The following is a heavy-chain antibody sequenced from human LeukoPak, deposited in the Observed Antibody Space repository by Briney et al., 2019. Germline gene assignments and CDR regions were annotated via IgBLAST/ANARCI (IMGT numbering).Heavy chain of an antibody. J-gene: IGHJ4*02. D-gene: IGHD6-19*01. CDR1: GFTFSSYG. V-gene: IGHV3-30*18. CDR2: ISYDGSNK. Sequence: GGSLRLSCAASGFTFSSYGMHWVRQAPGKGLEWVAVISYDGSNKYYADSVKGRFTISRDNSKNTLYLEMNSLRAEDTAVYYCAKGRPESSGRYEDCWGQGTLVTVSS. CDR3: AKGRPESSGRYEDC.